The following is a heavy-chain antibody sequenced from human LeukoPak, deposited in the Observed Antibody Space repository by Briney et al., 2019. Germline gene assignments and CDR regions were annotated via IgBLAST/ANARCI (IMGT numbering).Heavy chain of an antibody. CDR2: ISGSGGSA. J-gene: IGHJ6*02. CDR1: AFTFSSYA. V-gene: IGHV3-23*01. D-gene: IGHD3-10*01. CDR3: AKVPGVRGYYYYGMDV. Sequence: GGSLRLSCAASAFTFSSYAMSWVRQAPGKGLEWDSAISGSGGSAYYADSVKGRFTISRDNSKNTLYLQMNSLRAEDTAVYYCAKVPGVRGYYYYGMDVWGQGTTVTVSS.